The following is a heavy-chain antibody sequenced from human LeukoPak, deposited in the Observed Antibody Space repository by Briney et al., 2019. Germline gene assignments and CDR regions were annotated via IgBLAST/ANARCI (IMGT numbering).Heavy chain of an antibody. Sequence: GESLKISCKGSGYSFTTYWIGWVRQMPGKGLEWMGIINPGDSVTMYSPSFQGQVTISADKSITTAYLQWSSLKASDTAMYYCARAGYRSRYFDYWGQGTLVTVSS. V-gene: IGHV5-51*01. CDR2: INPGDSVT. CDR1: GYSFTTYW. CDR3: ARAGYRSRYFDY. J-gene: IGHJ4*02. D-gene: IGHD6-19*01.